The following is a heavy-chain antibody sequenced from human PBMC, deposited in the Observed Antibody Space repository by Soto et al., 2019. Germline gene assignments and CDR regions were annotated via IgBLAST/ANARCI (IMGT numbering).Heavy chain of an antibody. Sequence: GGSLRLSCAASGFTFSSYAMSWVRQAPGKGLEWVSAISGSGGSTYYADSVKGRFTISRDNSKNTLYLQMNSLRAEDTAVYYCAKVTVATVNPNYYYYGMDVWGQGTTVTVSS. J-gene: IGHJ6*02. CDR3: AKVTVATVNPNYYYYGMDV. CDR2: ISGSGGST. V-gene: IGHV3-23*01. CDR1: GFTFSSYA. D-gene: IGHD5-12*01.